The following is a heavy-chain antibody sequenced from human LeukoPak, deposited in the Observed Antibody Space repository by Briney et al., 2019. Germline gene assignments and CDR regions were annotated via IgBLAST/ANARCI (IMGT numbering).Heavy chain of an antibody. CDR1: GFTVSDNY. Sequence: GGSLRLSCAVSGFTVSDNYMSWVRQAPGKGLEWVSLIYSGDTTLYADSVKGRFTISRDNSKNTLYLQMNSLRAEDTAVYYCARDSNNWNDGSIDYWGQGTLVTVSS. CDR2: IYSGDTT. J-gene: IGHJ4*02. V-gene: IGHV3-53*01. CDR3: ARDSNNWNDGSIDY. D-gene: IGHD1-1*01.